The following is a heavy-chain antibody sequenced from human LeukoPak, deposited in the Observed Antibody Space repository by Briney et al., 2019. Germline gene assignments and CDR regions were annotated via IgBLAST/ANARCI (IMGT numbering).Heavy chain of an antibody. V-gene: IGHV3-74*01. CDR3: ARDPRNKGFDP. CDR1: GSTLSYYW. D-gene: IGHD1/OR15-1a*01. CDR2: ISGDGSTT. J-gene: IGHJ5*02. Sequence: GGSLRLSCAASGSTLSYYWMHWVRQGPGKGLAWVSTISGDGSTTHYADSVKGRFTISRDNAKNTLYLEMNSLRAEDTAVYYCARDPRNKGFDPWGQGTLVTVSS.